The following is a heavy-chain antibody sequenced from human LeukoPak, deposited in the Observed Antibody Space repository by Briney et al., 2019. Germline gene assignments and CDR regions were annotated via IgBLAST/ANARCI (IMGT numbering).Heavy chain of an antibody. Sequence: PGGSLRLSCAASGFTFSSYEMNWVRQAPGKGLEWVSYISSSGSTIYYADSVKGRFTISRDNAKNSLYLQMNSLRAEDTAVYYCARDRAEQWLVSSNYFDYWGQGTLVTVSS. CDR3: ARDRAEQWLVSSNYFDY. CDR2: ISSSGSTI. D-gene: IGHD6-19*01. CDR1: GFTFSSYE. J-gene: IGHJ4*02. V-gene: IGHV3-48*03.